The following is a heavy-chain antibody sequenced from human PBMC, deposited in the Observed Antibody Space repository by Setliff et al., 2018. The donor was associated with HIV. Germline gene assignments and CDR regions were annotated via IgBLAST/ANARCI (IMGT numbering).Heavy chain of an antibody. Sequence: PSETLSLTCAVSNYSISSAYYWGWIRHPPGKGLEWIGSIYHSGSTYYNPSLKGRVTISVDTSKNQFSLKLSSVTAADTAVYYCARRPAGAVAGGYGMDVWGQGTTVTVSS. J-gene: IGHJ6*02. CDR1: NYSISSAYY. D-gene: IGHD6-19*01. CDR3: ARRPAGAVAGGYGMDV. V-gene: IGHV4-38-2*01. CDR2: IYHSGST.